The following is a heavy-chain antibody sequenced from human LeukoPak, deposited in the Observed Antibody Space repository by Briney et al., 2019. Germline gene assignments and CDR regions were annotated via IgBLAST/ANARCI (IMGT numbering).Heavy chain of an antibody. CDR2: IYYSGST. CDR3: ARVDSGSYANYYYYYMDV. V-gene: IGHV4-39*07. CDR1: GGSISSSSYY. D-gene: IGHD3-10*01. J-gene: IGHJ6*03. Sequence: SETLSLTCTVSGGSISSSSYYWGWIRQPPGKGLEWIGSIYYSGSTYYNLSLKSRVTISVDTSKNQFSLKLSSVTAADTAVYYCARVDSGSYANYYYYYMDVWGKGTTVTVSS.